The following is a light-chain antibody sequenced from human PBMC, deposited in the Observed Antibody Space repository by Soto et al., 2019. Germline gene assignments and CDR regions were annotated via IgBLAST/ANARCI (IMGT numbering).Light chain of an antibody. J-gene: IGKJ3*01. CDR3: QQYGSSPDLIT. Sequence: EIVLTQSPGTLSLSPGERATLSSRASQSVRSSLAWYQQKAGQAPRLLIYAASSRATGIPDRFSGSGSGTDFTLTITGLEPEDFAVYYCQQYGSSPDLITFGPGTKVDIK. V-gene: IGKV3-20*01. CDR2: AAS. CDR1: QSVRSS.